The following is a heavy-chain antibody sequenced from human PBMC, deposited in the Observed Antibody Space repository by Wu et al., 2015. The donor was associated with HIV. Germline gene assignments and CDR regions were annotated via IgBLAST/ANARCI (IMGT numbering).Heavy chain of an antibody. J-gene: IGHJ6*03. CDR1: GGTFSSYA. V-gene: IGHV1-69*13. D-gene: IGHD3-9*01. CDR3: ARDRSTYYDILTGYPYYYYYMDV. CDR2: IIPIFGTA. Sequence: QVQLVQSGAEVKKPGSSVKVSCKASGGTFSSYAISWVRQAPGQGLEWMGRIIPIFGTANYAQKFQGRVTITADESTSTAYMELSSLRSEDTAVYYCARDRSTYYDILTGYPYYYYYMDVWGKGTTVTVSS.